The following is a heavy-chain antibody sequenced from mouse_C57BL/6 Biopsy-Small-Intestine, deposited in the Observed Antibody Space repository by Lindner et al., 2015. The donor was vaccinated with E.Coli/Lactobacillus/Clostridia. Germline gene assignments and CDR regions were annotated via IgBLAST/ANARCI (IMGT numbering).Heavy chain of an antibody. CDR1: GFTFSDYG. CDR2: INSDSSTI. J-gene: IGHJ4*01. CDR3: ARGDVGLHYALDY. V-gene: IGHV5-17*01. Sequence: VQLQESWGGLVKPGGSRKLSCAASGFTFSDYGMHWVRQAPEKGLEWVTYINSDSSTIFYADTVKGRFTVSRDNAKNTLFLQMTSLRSEDTAMYYCARGDVGLHYALDYWGQGTSVTVSS.